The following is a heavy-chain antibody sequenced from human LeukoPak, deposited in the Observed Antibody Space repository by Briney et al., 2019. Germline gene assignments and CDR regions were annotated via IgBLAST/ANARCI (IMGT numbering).Heavy chain of an antibody. J-gene: IGHJ2*01. Sequence: SETLSLTCTVSGGSISSYYWSWIRQPPGKGLEWIGYIYTSGSTNYNPSLKSRVTISVDTSKNQFSLKLSSVTAADTAVYYCARNYYDSPWDWYFDLWGRGTLVTVSS. CDR3: ARNYYDSPWDWYFDL. CDR2: IYTSGST. V-gene: IGHV4-4*09. CDR1: GGSISSYY. D-gene: IGHD3-22*01.